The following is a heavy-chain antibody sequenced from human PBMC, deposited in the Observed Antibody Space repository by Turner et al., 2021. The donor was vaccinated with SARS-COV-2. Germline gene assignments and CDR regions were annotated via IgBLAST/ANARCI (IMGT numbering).Heavy chain of an antibody. D-gene: IGHD3-9*01. CDR3: AKDSGILTGYGYYYCGMDV. CDR2: ISYDGSNK. V-gene: IGHV3-30*04. Sequence: QVQLVESGGGLVQPGRSLRASCAASGLTFSSYAMHCVRQAPGKGLEWVAVISYDGSNKYYADSVKGRITISRDNSKNTLYLQMNSLRAEDTAVYYCAKDSGILTGYGYYYCGMDVWGQGTTVTVSS. CDR1: GLTFSSYA. J-gene: IGHJ6*02.